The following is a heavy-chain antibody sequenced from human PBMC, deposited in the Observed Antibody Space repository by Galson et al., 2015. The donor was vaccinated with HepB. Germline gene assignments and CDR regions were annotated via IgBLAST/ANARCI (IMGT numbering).Heavy chain of an antibody. V-gene: IGHV3-30*04. CDR2: ISYTGTYT. CDR1: GFSFNYFP. Sequence: SLRLSCAASGFSFNYFPMHWVRQAPGKGLEWVAVISYTGTYTGYADFGRGRFTISRVNSRNALYLQMNSLTVEDTALYYCVRPRGAGAGDYQNWYFDLWGRGTPVTVSS. D-gene: IGHD4-17*01. J-gene: IGHJ2*01. CDR3: VRPRGAGAGDYQNWYFDL.